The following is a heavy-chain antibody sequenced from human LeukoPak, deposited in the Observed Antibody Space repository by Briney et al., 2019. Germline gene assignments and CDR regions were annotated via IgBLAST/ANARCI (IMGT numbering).Heavy chain of an antibody. D-gene: IGHD2-2*01. V-gene: IGHV3-21*01. Sequence: GGSLRLSCPASGFTFSSYSMNWVRQAPGKGLEWVSSISSDSNYIFYADSVQGRFTISRDNAENSLFLQMNSLRAEDTAVYYCASRYCTSTNCYAFDIWGQGTMVTVSS. CDR3: ASRYCTSTNCYAFDI. J-gene: IGHJ3*02. CDR1: GFTFSSYS. CDR2: ISSDSNYI.